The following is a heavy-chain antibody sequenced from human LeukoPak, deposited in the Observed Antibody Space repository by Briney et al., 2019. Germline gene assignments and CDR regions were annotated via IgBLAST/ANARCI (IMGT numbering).Heavy chain of an antibody. V-gene: IGHV3-21*04. CDR2: ISTSSSYI. CDR1: GFTFSSYS. J-gene: IGHJ4*01. D-gene: IGHD6-19*01. Sequence: SGGSQRLSCVASGFTFSSYSMNWVRQAPGKGLEWVSSISTSSSYIYYADSVKGRFTISRDNSKNTLYLQMNSLRAEDTAVYYCAKGIYSSGWSYFDYWGHGTLVTVSS. CDR3: AKGIYSSGWSYFDY.